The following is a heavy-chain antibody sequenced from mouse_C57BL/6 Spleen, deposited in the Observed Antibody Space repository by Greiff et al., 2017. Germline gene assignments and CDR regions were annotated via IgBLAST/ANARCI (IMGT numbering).Heavy chain of an antibody. Sequence: QVQLQQSGAELVRPGTSVKVSCKASGYAFTNYLIEWVKQRPGQGLEWIGVINPGSGGTNYNEKFKGKATLTADKSSRTDCMQRSSLTSEDSAVYFCAREGDYGNYAMDYWGQGTSVTVSS. V-gene: IGHV1-54*01. CDR3: AREGDYGNYAMDY. CDR2: INPGSGGT. CDR1: GYAFTNYL. J-gene: IGHJ4*01. D-gene: IGHD2-1*01.